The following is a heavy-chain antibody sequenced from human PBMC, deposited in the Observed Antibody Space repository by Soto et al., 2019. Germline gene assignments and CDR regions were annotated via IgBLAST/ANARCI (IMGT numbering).Heavy chain of an antibody. Sequence: GGSLRLSCAASGFTFSSYGMHWVRQAPGKGLGWVAVISYDGSNKYYADSVKGRFTISRDNSKNTLYLQMNSLRAEDTAVYYCAKDRSPYYYDRTFDYWGQGTLVTVSS. V-gene: IGHV3-30*18. CDR1: GFTFSSYG. J-gene: IGHJ4*02. D-gene: IGHD3-22*01. CDR3: AKDRSPYYYDRTFDY. CDR2: ISYDGSNK.